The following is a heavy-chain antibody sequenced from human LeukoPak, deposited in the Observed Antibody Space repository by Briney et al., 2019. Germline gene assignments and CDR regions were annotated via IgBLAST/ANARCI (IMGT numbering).Heavy chain of an antibody. D-gene: IGHD3-9*01. CDR1: GGPFRVYF. Sequence: SETLSLTCAVYGGPFRVYFWLCTPHPPGKGLEGMGKIKYSGSTNYNPSLKSRVTISVDTSKNQSSLKLSSVTAADTAVYYCARETYYDILTGYRPGAFDIWGQGTMVTVSS. CDR2: IKYSGST. V-gene: IGHV4-34*01. J-gene: IGHJ3*02. CDR3: ARETYYDILTGYRPGAFDI.